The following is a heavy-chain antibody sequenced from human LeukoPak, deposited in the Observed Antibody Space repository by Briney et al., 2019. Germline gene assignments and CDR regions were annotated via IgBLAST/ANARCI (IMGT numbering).Heavy chain of an antibody. CDR1: GFTFSRNW. Sequence: GGSLRLSCVASGFTFSRNWMTWVRQAPGKGLEWVANIKEDGSEKYYVDSVEGRFTVSRDNAKNSLYLQMNSLRAEDTAVYYCARDVRLSGTVNDYRGQGTLVTVSS. CDR2: IKEDGSEK. D-gene: IGHD6-13*01. CDR3: ARDVRLSGTVNDY. V-gene: IGHV3-7*01. J-gene: IGHJ4*02.